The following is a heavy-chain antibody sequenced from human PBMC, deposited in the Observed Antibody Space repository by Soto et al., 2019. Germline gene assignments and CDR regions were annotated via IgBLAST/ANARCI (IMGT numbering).Heavy chain of an antibody. CDR1: GGSISSGDYY. CDR2: IYYSGST. CDR3: ARDGPTVTTVPYYGMDV. J-gene: IGHJ6*02. Sequence: PSETLSLTCTVSGGSISSGDYYWSWIRQPPGKGLEWIGYIYYSGSTYYNPSLKSRVTISVDTSKNQFSLKLSSVTAADTAVYYCARDGPTVTTVPYYGMDVWAKGPRSPSP. V-gene: IGHV4-30-4*01. D-gene: IGHD4-17*01.